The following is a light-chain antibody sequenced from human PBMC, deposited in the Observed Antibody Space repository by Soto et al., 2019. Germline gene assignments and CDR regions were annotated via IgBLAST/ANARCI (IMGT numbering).Light chain of an antibody. CDR3: SSYAGSNHVV. CDR2: EVT. V-gene: IGLV2-8*01. J-gene: IGLJ2*01. CDR1: SSDVGGHNY. Sequence: QSALTQPRSVSGSPGQSVTISCTGTSSDVGGHNYVSWYQQHPGKAPKLMIYEVTKRPSGVPDRFSGSKSGNTASLTVSGLQAEDEADYYCSSYAGSNHVVFGGGTKLTVL.